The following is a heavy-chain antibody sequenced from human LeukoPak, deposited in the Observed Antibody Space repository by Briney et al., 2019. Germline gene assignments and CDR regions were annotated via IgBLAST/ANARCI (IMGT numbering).Heavy chain of an antibody. Sequence: SGPTLVKPTQTLTLTCTFSGFSLSTSGVGVGWIRHPPGKALEWLALIYWNDDKRYSPSLKIRLTITKDTSKNQVVLTMTNMDPVDTATYYCAHRRNQWETFSYWGQGTLVTVSS. CDR1: GFSLSTSGVG. D-gene: IGHD1-26*01. CDR3: AHRRNQWETFSY. J-gene: IGHJ4*02. V-gene: IGHV2-5*01. CDR2: IYWNDDK.